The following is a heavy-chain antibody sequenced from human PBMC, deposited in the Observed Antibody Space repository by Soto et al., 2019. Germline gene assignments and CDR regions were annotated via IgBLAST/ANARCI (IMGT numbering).Heavy chain of an antibody. CDR2: ISYDGSNK. CDR1: GFTFSIYA. V-gene: IGHV3-30-3*01. D-gene: IGHD2-8*02. CDR3: AREESTGAFDI. Sequence: GGSLRLSCAASGFTFSIYAMHWVRQAPGKGLEWVAVISYDGSNKYYADSVRGRFTISRDNSKNTLYLQMNSLRAEDTAVYYCAREESTGAFDIWGQGTMVTVSS. J-gene: IGHJ3*02.